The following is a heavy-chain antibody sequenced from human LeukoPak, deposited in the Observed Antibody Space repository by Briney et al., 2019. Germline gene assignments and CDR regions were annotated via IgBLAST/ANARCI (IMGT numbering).Heavy chain of an antibody. V-gene: IGHV3-23*01. CDR1: GFNFGTYA. CDR3: AKDFITVAENDAFDI. D-gene: IGHD6-19*01. J-gene: IGHJ3*02. CDR2: ISSASYNT. Sequence: GGSLRLSCAASGFNFGTYAMNWVRQAPGKGLEWVSAISSASYNTYYADSVKGRFTISRDNSRNTLYLQMSSLRAEDTAAYYCAKDFITVAENDAFDIWGQGTMVTVSS.